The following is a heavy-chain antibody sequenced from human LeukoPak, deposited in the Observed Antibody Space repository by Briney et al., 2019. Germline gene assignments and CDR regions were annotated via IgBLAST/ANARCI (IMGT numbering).Heavy chain of an antibody. D-gene: IGHD2-2*02. Sequence: GASVKVSCKASGGTFSSYAISWVRQAPGQGLEWMGRIVPILGIANYAQKFQGRVTITADKSTSTAYMELSSLRSEDTAVYYCVVGDCSSTSCYSTDYDDYWGQGTLVTVSS. CDR1: GGTFSSYA. J-gene: IGHJ4*02. V-gene: IGHV1-69*04. CDR3: VVGDCSSTSCYSTDYDDY. CDR2: IVPILGIA.